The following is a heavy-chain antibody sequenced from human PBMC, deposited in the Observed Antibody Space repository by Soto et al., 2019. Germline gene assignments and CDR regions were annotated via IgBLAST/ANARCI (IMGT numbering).Heavy chain of an antibody. CDR1: GGSISSYY. D-gene: IGHD3-22*01. CDR2: IYYSGST. V-gene: IGHV4-59*01. J-gene: IGHJ5*02. Sequence: PSETLSLTCTVSGGSISSYYWSWIRQPPGKGLEWIGYIYYSGSTNYNPSLKSRVTISVDTSKNQFSLKLSSVTAADTAVYYCAVGLNWFDPWGQGTLVTVS. CDR3: AVGLNWFDP.